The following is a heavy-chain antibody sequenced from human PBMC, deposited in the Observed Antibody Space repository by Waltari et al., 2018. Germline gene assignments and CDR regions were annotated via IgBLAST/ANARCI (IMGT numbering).Heavy chain of an antibody. CDR1: GFTFSSYA. D-gene: IGHD6-19*01. CDR3: ARDAVAGNWFDP. CDR2: ISVSGGST. J-gene: IGHJ5*02. Sequence: EVQLVESGGGLVQPGGSLRLSCAASGFTFSSYAMSWVRQAPGKGLEWVSAISVSGGSTYDEDSVKGRFTISRDNSKNTLYLQMNSLRSEDTAVYYCARDAVAGNWFDPWGQGTLVTVSS. V-gene: IGHV3-23*04.